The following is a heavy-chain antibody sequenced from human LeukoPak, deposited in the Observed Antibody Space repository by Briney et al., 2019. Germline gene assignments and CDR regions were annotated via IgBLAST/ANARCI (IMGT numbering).Heavy chain of an antibody. D-gene: IGHD3-10*01. V-gene: IGHV4-38-2*01. CDR2: IYHSGST. Sequence: SETLSPTCAVSGYSISSGYYWGWIRQPPGKGLEWIGSIYHSGSTYYNPSLKSRVTISVDTSKNQFSLKLSSVTAADTAVYYCARLASNYYGSGSYFPYYYYYMDVWGKGTTVTVSS. J-gene: IGHJ6*03. CDR1: GYSISSGYY. CDR3: ARLASNYYGSGSYFPYYYYYMDV.